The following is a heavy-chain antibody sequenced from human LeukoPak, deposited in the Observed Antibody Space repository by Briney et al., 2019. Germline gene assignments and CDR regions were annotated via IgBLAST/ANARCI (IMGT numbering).Heavy chain of an antibody. V-gene: IGHV3-21*01. Sequence: GGSLRLSCAAYGFTFSSYSMNWVRQAPGKGLEWVSSISSSSSYIYYADSVKGRFTISRDNAKNSLYLQMNSLRAEDTAVYYCARLPDPYSYGDYWGQGTLVTVSS. CDR3: ARLPDPYSYGDY. CDR2: ISSSSSYI. D-gene: IGHD5-18*01. CDR1: GFTFSSYS. J-gene: IGHJ4*02.